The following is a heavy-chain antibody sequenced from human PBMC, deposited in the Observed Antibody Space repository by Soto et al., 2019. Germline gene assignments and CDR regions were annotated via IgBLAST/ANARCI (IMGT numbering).Heavy chain of an antibody. CDR3: ARTRLQSAFDI. D-gene: IGHD4-4*01. V-gene: IGHV1-69*13. CDR2: IIPIFGTA. Sequence: SLKVSCKASECTFSSYAISWVRKAPGQGLGGMGGIIPIFGTANYAQKLQGRVTITADESISPVYMELSSLSSEDTAVYYCARTRLQSAFDIWGQGTMVTVSS. J-gene: IGHJ3*02. CDR1: ECTFSSYA.